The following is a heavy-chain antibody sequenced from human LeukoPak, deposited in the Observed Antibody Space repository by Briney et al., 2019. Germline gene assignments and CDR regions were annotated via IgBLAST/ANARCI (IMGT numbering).Heavy chain of an antibody. V-gene: IGHV1-69*13. D-gene: IGHD2-15*01. CDR2: IIPIFGTA. CDR3: ARETVGGGWFDP. J-gene: IGHJ5*02. Sequence: ASVKVSCKASGGTFSSYAISWVRQAPGQGLEWMGGIIPIFGTANYAQKFQGRVTITADESTSTAYMELSSLRSEDTAVYYCARETVGGGWFDPWGQGTLVTVSS. CDR1: GGTFSSYA.